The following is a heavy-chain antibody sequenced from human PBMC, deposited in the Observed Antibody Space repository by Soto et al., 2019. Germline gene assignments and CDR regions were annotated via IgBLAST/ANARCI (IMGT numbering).Heavy chain of an antibody. Sequence: PGGSLRLSCAASGFTFSSYGMHWVRQAPGKGLEWVAVISYDGSNKYYADSVKGRFTISRDNSKNTLYLQMNSLRAEDTSVYYYPGAFDVSGQGTPVTGSS. CDR3: PGAFDV. CDR2: ISYDGSNK. CDR1: GFTFSSYG. V-gene: IGHV3-30*03. J-gene: IGHJ4*02.